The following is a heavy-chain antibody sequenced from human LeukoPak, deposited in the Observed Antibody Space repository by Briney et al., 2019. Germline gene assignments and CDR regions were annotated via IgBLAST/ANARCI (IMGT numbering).Heavy chain of an antibody. CDR1: GGSISSHY. D-gene: IGHD3-16*01. CDR3: AGMITFYVDV. J-gene: IGHJ6*02. CDR2: IYYSGGT. V-gene: IGHV4-59*11. Sequence: SETLSLTCTVSGGSISSHYWSWIRQPPGKGLEWIGYIYYSGGTNYNPSLKSRVTISVDTSKNQFSLKLSSVTAADTAVYYCAGMITFYVDVWGQGTTVTVSS.